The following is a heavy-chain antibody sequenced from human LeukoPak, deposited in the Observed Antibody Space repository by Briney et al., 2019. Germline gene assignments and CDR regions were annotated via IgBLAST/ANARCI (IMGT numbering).Heavy chain of an antibody. Sequence: GGSVKVSCKVSGNTFTDLSMNWVRQAPGQGLEWMGGIINIFATTNYAQKFQGRVTITADESTTTAYMELSSLRSEDTAVYYCARSGRASNPRSLILVVPAALFNWGQGTLVTVSS. J-gene: IGHJ4*02. D-gene: IGHD2-2*01. CDR2: IINIFATT. V-gene: IGHV1-69*13. CDR3: ARSGRASNPRSLILVVPAALFN. CDR1: GNTFTDLS.